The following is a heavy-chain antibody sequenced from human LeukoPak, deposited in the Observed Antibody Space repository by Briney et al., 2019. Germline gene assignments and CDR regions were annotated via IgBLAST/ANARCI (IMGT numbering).Heavy chain of an antibody. CDR2: ISFDGTDA. CDR1: GFTFSSYA. J-gene: IGHJ4*02. Sequence: QTGGSLRLSCAASGFTFSSYAIHWVRQAPGKGLEWVAVISFDGTDAFYADSVKGRFTISRDNSKNTLYLQMNSLRAEDTAVYYCAREGGLDTAMVTRGDHYFDYWGQGTLVTVSS. CDR3: AREGGLDTAMVTRGDHYFDY. D-gene: IGHD5-18*01. V-gene: IGHV3-30*14.